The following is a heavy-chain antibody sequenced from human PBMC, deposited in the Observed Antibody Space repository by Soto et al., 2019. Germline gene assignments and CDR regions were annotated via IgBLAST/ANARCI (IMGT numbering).Heavy chain of an antibody. Sequence: QVQLVQSGAEVKKPGASVKVSCKASGYTFPSYGLSWVRQAPGQGLEWMGWISAYNGNTNYAQKLQGRVTMTTDTTTSTAYMELRSLRSDDTAVYYCARDLSPQDSSGFDYWGQGALVTVSS. CDR2: ISAYNGNT. CDR1: GYTFPSYG. D-gene: IGHD6-25*01. CDR3: ARDLSPQDSSGFDY. V-gene: IGHV1-18*04. J-gene: IGHJ4*02.